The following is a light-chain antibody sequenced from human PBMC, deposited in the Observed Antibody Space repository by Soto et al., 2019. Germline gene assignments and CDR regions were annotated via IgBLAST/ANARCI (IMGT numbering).Light chain of an antibody. CDR3: SSYSSSSTQV. V-gene: IGLV2-14*01. Sequence: QSVLTQPASVSGSPGQSITISCTGTSSDVGGYNYVSWYQQHPGKAPKLMIYDVRSRPSGVSNRLSGSKSGNTASLTISGLQAEDEADYYCSSYSSSSTQVFGTGTKVT. CDR2: DVR. CDR1: SSDVGGYNY. J-gene: IGLJ1*01.